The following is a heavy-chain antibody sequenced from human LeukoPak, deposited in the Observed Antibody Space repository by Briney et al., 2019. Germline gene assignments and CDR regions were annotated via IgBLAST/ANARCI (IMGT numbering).Heavy chain of an antibody. CDR1: GGTFSSYA. V-gene: IGHV1-69*05. D-gene: IGHD3-3*01. Sequence: ASVKVSCKASGGTFSSYAISWVRQAPGQGLEWMGRIIPIFGTAHYAQKFQGRVTITTDESTSTAYMELSSLRSEDTAVYYCARLSGFGAFRYYYMDVWGKGTTVTVSS. J-gene: IGHJ6*03. CDR3: ARLSGFGAFRYYYMDV. CDR2: IIPIFGTA.